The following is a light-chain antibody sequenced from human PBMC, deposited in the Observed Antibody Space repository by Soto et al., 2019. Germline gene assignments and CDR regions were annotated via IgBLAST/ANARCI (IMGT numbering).Light chain of an antibody. Sequence: STLSASVGDRVTITCRASQSISSWLAWYQQKPGKAPKLLIYKASSLESGVPSRFSGSGSGTEFTLTISSLQPDDFATYYCQQYNSYSREYTFGQGTKVDIK. CDR3: QQYNSYSREYT. J-gene: IGKJ2*01. V-gene: IGKV1-5*03. CDR2: KAS. CDR1: QSISSW.